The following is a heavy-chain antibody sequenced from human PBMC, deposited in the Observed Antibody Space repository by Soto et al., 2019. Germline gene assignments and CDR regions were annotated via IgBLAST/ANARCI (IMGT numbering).Heavy chain of an antibody. J-gene: IGHJ4*02. CDR3: ASRIVARPY. D-gene: IGHD6-6*01. Sequence: PSETLSLTCAVSGGSVTSNNWWSWVRQPSGKGLEWIGEIFHSGSTNYNSSLESRVTISVDKSNNQVSLSLSSVTAADTAVYYCASRIVARPYWGQGTLVTVSS. CDR1: GGSVTSNNW. CDR2: IFHSGST. V-gene: IGHV4-4*02.